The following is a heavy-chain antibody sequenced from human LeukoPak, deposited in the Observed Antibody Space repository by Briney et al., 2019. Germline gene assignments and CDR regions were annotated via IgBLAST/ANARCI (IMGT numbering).Heavy chain of an antibody. J-gene: IGHJ3*02. V-gene: IGHV1-2*02. Sequence: ASVKVSCKASGYTFTGYYMHWVRQAPGQGLEWMGWINPNSGGTNYAQKFQGRVTMTRDTSISTAYMELSRLRSDDTAVYYCARGRHCSGGSCYGDAFDIWGQGTMVTVSS. CDR3: ARGRHCSGGSCYGDAFDI. CDR2: INPNSGGT. D-gene: IGHD2-15*01. CDR1: GYTFTGYY.